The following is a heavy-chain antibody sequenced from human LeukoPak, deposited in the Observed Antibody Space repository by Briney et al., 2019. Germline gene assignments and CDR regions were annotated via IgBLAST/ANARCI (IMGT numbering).Heavy chain of an antibody. V-gene: IGHV5-51*01. CDR2: IYPGDSDT. J-gene: IGHJ3*02. CDR1: GYSFTSYW. Sequence: GESLKISCKGSGYSFTSYWIGWVRQMPGKGLEWMGIIYPGDSDTRYSPSFQGQVTISADKSISTAYLQWSSLKASDTAMYYCARHETEQQLVVAAFDIWGQGTMVTVSS. D-gene: IGHD6-13*01. CDR3: ARHETEQQLVVAAFDI.